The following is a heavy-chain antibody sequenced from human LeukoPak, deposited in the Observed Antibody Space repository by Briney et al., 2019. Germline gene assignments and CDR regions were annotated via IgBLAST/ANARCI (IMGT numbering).Heavy chain of an antibody. D-gene: IGHD6-19*01. Sequence: GGSLRLSCAASGFTFSSYAMHWVRQAPGKGLEWVAVISYDGSNKYYADSVKGRFTISRDNAKNSLYLQMNSLRAEDTAVYYCARESWVAVASQDYWGQGTLVTVSS. CDR3: ARESWVAVASQDY. J-gene: IGHJ4*02. CDR2: ISYDGSNK. V-gene: IGHV3-30*04. CDR1: GFTFSSYA.